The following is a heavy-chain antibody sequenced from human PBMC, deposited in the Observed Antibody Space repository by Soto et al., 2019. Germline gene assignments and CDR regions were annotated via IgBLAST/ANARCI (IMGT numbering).Heavy chain of an antibody. CDR1: GYSFTSYG. V-gene: IGHV1-18*01. Sequence: QVHLVQSGAEVRKPGASVKVSCKASGYSFTSYGISWVRQAPRQGLEWMGWISTDNDNTNYAHNLQGRVSMTIDPSTSTAYMELWSLGSDDTAVYYCARDVPDTSLFFYYYGMDVWGQGTTVTVSS. CDR3: ARDVPDTSLFFYYYGMDV. J-gene: IGHJ6*02. D-gene: IGHD2-21*01. CDR2: ISTDNDNT.